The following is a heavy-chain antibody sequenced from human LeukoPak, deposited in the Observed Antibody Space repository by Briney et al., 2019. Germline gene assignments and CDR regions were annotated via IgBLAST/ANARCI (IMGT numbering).Heavy chain of an antibody. CDR3: ARCDSRGSWYVDSYFDY. CDR1: GFTFSSYW. Sequence: PGGSLRLSCAASGFTFSSYWMSWVRQAPGKGLEWVANIKQDGSEKYYVDPVKGRFTISRDNAKNSLYLQMNSLRAEDTAVYYCARCDSRGSWYVDSYFDYWGQGTLVTVSS. J-gene: IGHJ4*02. V-gene: IGHV3-7*01. CDR2: IKQDGSEK. D-gene: IGHD6-13*01.